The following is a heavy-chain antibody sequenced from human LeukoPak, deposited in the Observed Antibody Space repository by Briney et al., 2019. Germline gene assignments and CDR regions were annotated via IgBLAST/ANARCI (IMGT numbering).Heavy chain of an antibody. Sequence: GASVKVSCKASGYTFTSYDINWVRQATGQGLEWMGWMNPNSGNTGYAQKLQGRVTMTRNTSISTAYMELSSLRSEDTAVYYCAREGSYYDFWSGYFEAAQYNWFDPWGQGTLVTVSS. CDR1: GYTFTSYD. CDR2: MNPNSGNT. J-gene: IGHJ5*02. V-gene: IGHV1-8*01. CDR3: AREGSYYDFWSGYFEAAQYNWFDP. D-gene: IGHD3-3*01.